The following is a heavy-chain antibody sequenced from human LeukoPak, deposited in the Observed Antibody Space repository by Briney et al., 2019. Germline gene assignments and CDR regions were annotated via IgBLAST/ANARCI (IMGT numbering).Heavy chain of an antibody. Sequence: GGSLRLSCAASGFTLSSYSMNWVRQAPGKGLEWVSSISTSSSYIYSADSVKGRFTISRDNAKNSLYLQMNSLRADDTAVYYCARETYCSGGSCYKGNAFDIWGQGTMVTVSS. D-gene: IGHD2-15*01. CDR1: GFTLSSYS. CDR2: ISTSSSYI. V-gene: IGHV3-21*01. J-gene: IGHJ3*02. CDR3: ARETYCSGGSCYKGNAFDI.